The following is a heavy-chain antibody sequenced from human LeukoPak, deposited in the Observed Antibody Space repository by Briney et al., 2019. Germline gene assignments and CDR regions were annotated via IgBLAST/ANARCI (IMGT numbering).Heavy chain of an antibody. J-gene: IGHJ4*02. Sequence: ASVKVSCKASGGTFSRYAISWVRQAPGQGFEWMGGIIPIYGTANYAQKFQGRVTITADASTSTAYMELSSLRSEDTAVYYCARSPNHAHFDYWGQGTLVTVSS. D-gene: IGHD2-8*01. V-gene: IGHV1-69*13. CDR1: GGTFSRYA. CDR3: ARSPNHAHFDY. CDR2: IIPIYGTA.